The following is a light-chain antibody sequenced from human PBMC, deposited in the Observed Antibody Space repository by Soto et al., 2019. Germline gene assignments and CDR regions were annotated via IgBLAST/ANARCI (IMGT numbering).Light chain of an antibody. CDR1: QSVSSN. Sequence: EIVLTQSPATLSVSPGERATLSCRASQSVSSNLAWYQQKPGQSPRLFIYGASTRVTGVPARFSGSGSGTEFTLTIRSLQSEDFAVSYCQQYDGRPPWTFGQGNKVQIK. V-gene: IGKV3-15*01. CDR3: QQYDGRPPWT. J-gene: IGKJ1*01. CDR2: GAS.